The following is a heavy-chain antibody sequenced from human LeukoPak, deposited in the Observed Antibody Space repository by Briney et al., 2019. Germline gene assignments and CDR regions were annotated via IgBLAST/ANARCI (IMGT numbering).Heavy chain of an antibody. D-gene: IGHD2-2*01. Sequence: GGSLRLSCAASGFTFGSYAMHSVRQAPREGLEYVSFISTNGGITYYANSVKGRFTISRDNSKNTLYLQMGSLRAEDMAVYYCARTYCSSTSCLVDYWGQGTLVTVSS. CDR1: GFTFGSYA. J-gene: IGHJ4*02. CDR3: ARTYCSSTSCLVDY. CDR2: ISTNGGIT. V-gene: IGHV3-64*01.